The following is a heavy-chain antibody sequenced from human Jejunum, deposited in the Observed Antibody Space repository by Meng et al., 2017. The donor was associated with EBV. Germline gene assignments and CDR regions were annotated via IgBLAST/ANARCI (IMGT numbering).Heavy chain of an antibody. CDR2: IYYSGAT. D-gene: IGHD1-26*01. Sequence: QVPLQEPGPGLVRPSGTLSLTCAVSGGSITNSHWWSWVRQPPGKGLEWIGEIYYSGATNYSPSLQSRVTISADKSKNQFSLKLDSVTAADTAVYYCARGNSGSPLWRYWFDPWGQGTLVTVSS. J-gene: IGHJ5*02. CDR3: ARGNSGSPLWRYWFDP. CDR1: GGSITNSHW. V-gene: IGHV4-4*02.